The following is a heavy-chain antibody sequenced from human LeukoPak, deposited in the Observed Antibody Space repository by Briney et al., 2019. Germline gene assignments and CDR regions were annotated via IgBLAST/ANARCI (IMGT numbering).Heavy chain of an antibody. J-gene: IGHJ5*02. V-gene: IGHV4-61*02. CDR2: MYTSGST. Sequence: SETLSLTCTVSGGSISSGSYYWSWIRQPAGKGLECIGRMYTSGSTNYKPSLKSRVTISVDTSKNQFSLKLSSVIAADTAVYYCARGRSGSYGWFDPWGQGTLVTVSS. CDR1: GGSISSGSYY. D-gene: IGHD1-26*01. CDR3: ARGRSGSYGWFDP.